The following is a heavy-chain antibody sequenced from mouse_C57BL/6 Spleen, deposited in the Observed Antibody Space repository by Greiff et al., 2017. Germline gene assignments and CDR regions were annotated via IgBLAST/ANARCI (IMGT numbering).Heavy chain of an antibody. CDR1: GYSFTGYY. J-gene: IGHJ4*01. CDR2: INPSTGGT. V-gene: IGHV1-42*01. CDR3: ARSYDYPYYAIDY. D-gene: IGHD2-4*01. Sequence: EVQLQQSGPELVKPGASVKISCKASGYSFTGYYMNWVKQSPEKSLEWIGEINPSTGGTTYNQKFKAKATLTVDKSSSTAYLQLKSLTSEDSAVYYCARSYDYPYYAIDYWGQGTSVTVSS.